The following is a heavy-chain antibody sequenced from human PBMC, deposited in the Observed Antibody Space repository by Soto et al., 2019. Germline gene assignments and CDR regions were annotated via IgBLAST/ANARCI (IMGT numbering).Heavy chain of an antibody. CDR3: ARGRPPMVRGPVLDY. V-gene: IGHV4-59*01. J-gene: IGHJ4*02. CDR2: IYYSGST. Sequence: QVQLQESGPGLVKPSETLSLTCTVSGGSISSYYWSWIRQPPGKGLEWIGSIYYSGSTNYNPSLKSRVTISVYTSKNQFSLKLGSVTAADTAVYYCARGRPPMVRGPVLDYWGQGTLVNVAS. D-gene: IGHD3-10*01. CDR1: GGSISSYY.